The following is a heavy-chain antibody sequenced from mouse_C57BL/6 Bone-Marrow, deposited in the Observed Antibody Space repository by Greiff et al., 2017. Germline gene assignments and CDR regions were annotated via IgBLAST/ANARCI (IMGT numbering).Heavy chain of an antibody. D-gene: IGHD2-3*01. V-gene: IGHV1-53*01. CDR1: GYTFTSYW. J-gene: IGHJ3*01. Sequence: VQLQQPGTELVKPGVSVKLSCKASGYTFTSYWMHWVKQRPGQGLEWIGNINPSNGGTNYNEKFKSKATLTVDKSSSTAYMQLSSLPSEDSAVYYCASENDGYYVTFLFAYWGQGTLVTVSA. CDR2: INPSNGGT. CDR3: ASENDGYYVTFLFAY.